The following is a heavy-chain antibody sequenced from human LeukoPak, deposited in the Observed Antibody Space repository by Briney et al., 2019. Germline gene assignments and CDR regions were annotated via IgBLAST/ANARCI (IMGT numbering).Heavy chain of an antibody. Sequence: GGSLRLSCAASGFTFSSYEMNWVRQAPGKGLEWGSYISSSGSTIYYADSVKGRFTISRDNAKNSLYLQMNSLRAEDTAVYYCAREVELLVVDYWGQGTLVTVSS. D-gene: IGHD1-7*01. CDR1: GFTFSSYE. CDR3: AREVELLVVDY. CDR2: ISSSGSTI. J-gene: IGHJ4*02. V-gene: IGHV3-48*03.